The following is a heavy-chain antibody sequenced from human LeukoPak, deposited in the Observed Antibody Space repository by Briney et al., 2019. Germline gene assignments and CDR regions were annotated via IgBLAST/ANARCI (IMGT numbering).Heavy chain of an antibody. V-gene: IGHV1-18*01. Sequence: ASVKVSCKASGYTFSSYGISWVRQAPGQGLEWMGWISTYNGNTNYAQTFQGRVTMTTDTSTSTAYMELSSLRSEDTAVYYCARGRSQTTNWFDPWGQGTLVTVSS. D-gene: IGHD1-14*01. CDR2: ISTYNGNT. CDR3: ARGRSQTTNWFDP. J-gene: IGHJ5*02. CDR1: GYTFSSYG.